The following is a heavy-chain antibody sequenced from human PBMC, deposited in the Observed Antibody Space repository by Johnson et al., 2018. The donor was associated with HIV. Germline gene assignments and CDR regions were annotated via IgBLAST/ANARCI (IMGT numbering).Heavy chain of an antibody. D-gene: IGHD3-16*01. J-gene: IGHJ3*02. CDR3: AKDNPRLGGAFDI. V-gene: IGHV3-30-3*01. CDR2: ISYDGSNK. CDR1: GFTFNSYA. Sequence: QVQLVESGGGVVQPGRSLRLSCAASGFTFNSYAMHWVRQAPGRGLEWVAVISYDGSNKYYADSVKGRFTISRDNSKNTLYLQMNSLRAEDTAVYYCAKDNPRLGGAFDIWGQGTMVTVSS.